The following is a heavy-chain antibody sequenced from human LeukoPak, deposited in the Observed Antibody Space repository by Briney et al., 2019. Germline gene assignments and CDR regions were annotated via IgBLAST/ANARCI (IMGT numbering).Heavy chain of an antibody. D-gene: IGHD3-22*01. V-gene: IGHV1-46*01. CDR1: GYTFTSYR. J-gene: IGHJ4*02. Sequence: ASVKVSCKASGYTFTSYRMHWVRQAPGQGLEWMGIINPSAGSTRYAQKFQGRVTMTRDMFTSTVYMELSSLRSEDTAIYYCARGIHIRYYYDSSGFDYWGQGTLVTVSS. CDR2: INPSAGST. CDR3: ARGIHIRYYYDSSGFDY.